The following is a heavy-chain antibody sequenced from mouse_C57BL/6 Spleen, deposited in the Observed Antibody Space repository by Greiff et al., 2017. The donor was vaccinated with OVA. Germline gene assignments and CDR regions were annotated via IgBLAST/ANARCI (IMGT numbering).Heavy chain of an antibody. CDR3: ARGGPYCAMDY. Sequence: EVKLQESGPELVKPGASVKISCKASGYSFTGYYMNWVKQSPEKSLEWIGEINPSTGGTTYNQKFKAKATLTVDKSSSTAYMQLKSLTSEDSAVYYCARGGPYCAMDYWGQGTSVTVSS. V-gene: IGHV1-42*01. J-gene: IGHJ4*01. CDR1: GYSFTGYY. CDR2: INPSTGGT.